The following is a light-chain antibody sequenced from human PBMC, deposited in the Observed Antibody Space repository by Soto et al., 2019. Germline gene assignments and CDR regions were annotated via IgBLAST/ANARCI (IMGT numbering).Light chain of an antibody. V-gene: IGKV1-39*01. CDR2: AAS. Sequence: DIQMTQSPSSLSASVGDRVTITCRASQSISSYLNWYQQKPGKAPKLLIYAASSLQSGVPSRFSGIASGTDITLSISSLQPEDFATYYCQQSYSTPPTFGQGTKVEIK. CDR3: QQSYSTPPT. CDR1: QSISSY. J-gene: IGKJ1*01.